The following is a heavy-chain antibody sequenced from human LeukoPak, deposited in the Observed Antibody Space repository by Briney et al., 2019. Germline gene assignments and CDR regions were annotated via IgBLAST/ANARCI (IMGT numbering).Heavy chain of an antibody. Sequence: GGSLRLSCTASGFTFGDYAMSWFRQAPGKGLEWVGFIRSKAYGGTTEYAASVKGRFTISRDDSKSIAYLQMNSLKTEDTAVYYRTRGHPHDFWSGYQFDPWGQGTLVTVSS. CDR2: IRSKAYGGTT. V-gene: IGHV3-49*03. J-gene: IGHJ5*02. D-gene: IGHD3-3*01. CDR1: GFTFGDYA. CDR3: TRGHPHDFWSGYQFDP.